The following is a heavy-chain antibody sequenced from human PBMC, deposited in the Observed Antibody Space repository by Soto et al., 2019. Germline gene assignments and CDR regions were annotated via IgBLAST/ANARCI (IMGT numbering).Heavy chain of an antibody. J-gene: IGHJ3*02. CDR2: IYYSGST. V-gene: IGHV4-39*01. Sequence: QLQLQESGPGLVKPSETLSLTCTVSGGSISSSSYYWGWIRQPPGKGLEWIGSIYYSGSTYYNPSRKSRVTLSVDTSKNQFSLKLSSVTAADTAVYYCARHPPPHGSGSYYNENAFDIWGQGTMVTVSS. CDR1: GGSISSSSYY. D-gene: IGHD3-10*01. CDR3: ARHPPPHGSGSYYNENAFDI.